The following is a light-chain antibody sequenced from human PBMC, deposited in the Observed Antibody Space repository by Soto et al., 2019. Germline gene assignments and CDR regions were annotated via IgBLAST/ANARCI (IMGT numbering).Light chain of an antibody. CDR2: SAS. CDR1: QSVSSSY. V-gene: IGKV3-20*01. CDR3: QQYGSGT. Sequence: EIVLTQSPGTLSLSPGERATLSCRASQSVSSSYLAWYQQKPGQAPRLLIYSASSRATGIPDRFSGSGSGTDFTLTISRLEPEDFAVYYCQQYGSGTFGQGTKVEIK. J-gene: IGKJ1*01.